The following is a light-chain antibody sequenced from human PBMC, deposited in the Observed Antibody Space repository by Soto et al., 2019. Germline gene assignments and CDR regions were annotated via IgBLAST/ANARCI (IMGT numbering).Light chain of an antibody. J-gene: IGLJ1*01. CDR1: GSDVGAYNF. CDR2: EVT. CDR3: SSYTSSNTPYV. Sequence: QSVLTQPASVSGSPGQSSTISFTGSGSDVGAYNFVSWYQHHPGKAPKLILYEVTTRPSGVSSRFSGSKSGNTASLTISGLQADDEANYYCSSYTSSNTPYVFGTGTKVTVL. V-gene: IGLV2-14*01.